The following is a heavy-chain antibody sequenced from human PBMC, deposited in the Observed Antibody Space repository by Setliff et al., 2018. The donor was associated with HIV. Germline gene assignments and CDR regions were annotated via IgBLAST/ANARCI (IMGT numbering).Heavy chain of an antibody. Sequence: HPSETLSLTCAVYGGSFSGYYWRWVRQPPGKGLEWVAVIWYDGNNKYYADSVKGRFTISRDTSKNTLYLQMNSLRAEDTAVYYCAKGRRATMVTSIYYMDVWGKGTTVTVSS. CDR2: IWYDGNNK. V-gene: IGHV3-33*06. D-gene: IGHD4-17*01. CDR1: GGSFSGYY. CDR3: AKGRRATMVTSIYYMDV. J-gene: IGHJ6*03.